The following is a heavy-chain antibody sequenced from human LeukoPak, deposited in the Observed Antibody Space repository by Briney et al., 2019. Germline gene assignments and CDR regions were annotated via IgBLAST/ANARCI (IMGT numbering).Heavy chain of an antibody. Sequence: SETLSLTCTVSGGSISSYYWSWIRQPAGKGLEWIGRIYTSGSTNYNPSLKSRVTMSVDTSKNQFSLKLSSVTAADTAVYYCARTVRITISGVLADNWFDPWGQGTLLTVSS. D-gene: IGHD3-3*01. J-gene: IGHJ5*02. CDR3: ARTVRITISGVLADNWFDP. V-gene: IGHV4-4*07. CDR1: GGSISSYY. CDR2: IYTSGST.